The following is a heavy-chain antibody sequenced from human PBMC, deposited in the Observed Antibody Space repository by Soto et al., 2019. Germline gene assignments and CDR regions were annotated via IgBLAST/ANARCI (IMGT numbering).Heavy chain of an antibody. CDR2: IIPIFGTA. J-gene: IGHJ4*02. CDR3: APGAPLDHSSWPRTTDS. Sequence: QVQLVQSGAEVKKPGSAVKVSCKASGCTFSSYAISWVRQSPGQGLEWMGGIIPIFGTANYAQKFQGRVTISADESTTPDYLDVNRLDSAETLVSYSAPGAPLDHSSWPRTTDSGGQGPLVAVSP. CDR1: GCTFSSYA. D-gene: IGHD6-13*01. V-gene: IGHV1-69*01.